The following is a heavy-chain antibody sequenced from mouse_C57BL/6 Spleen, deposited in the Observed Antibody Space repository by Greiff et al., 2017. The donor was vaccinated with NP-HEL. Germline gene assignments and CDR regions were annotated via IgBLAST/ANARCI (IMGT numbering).Heavy chain of an antibody. CDR2: IDPEDGET. CDR1: GFNIKDYY. V-gene: IGHV14-2*01. CDR3: AREGENYYGSSYVHWYFDV. J-gene: IGHJ1*03. D-gene: IGHD1-1*01. Sequence: EVKLMESGAELVKPGASVKLSCTASGFNIKDYYMHWVKQRTEQGLEWIGRIDPEDGETKYAPKFQGKATITADTSSNTAYLQLSGLTSEDTAVYYCAREGENYYGSSYVHWYFDVWGTGTTVTVSS.